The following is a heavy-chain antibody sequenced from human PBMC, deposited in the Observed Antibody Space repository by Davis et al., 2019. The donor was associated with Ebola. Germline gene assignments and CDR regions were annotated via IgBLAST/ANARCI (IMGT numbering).Heavy chain of an antibody. CDR3: AKTAVAAPYFAS. CDR1: GFIFSSYV. J-gene: IGHJ4*02. CDR2: LGTNADT. D-gene: IGHD4-23*01. V-gene: IGHV3-23*01. Sequence: GESLKISCAASGFIFSSYVMSWVRQAPGKGLEWVSTLGTNADTYYADSVKGRFTISRDNSKYTLYLQMNSLRVEDTAVYYCAKTAVAAPYFASWGQGTLVTVSS.